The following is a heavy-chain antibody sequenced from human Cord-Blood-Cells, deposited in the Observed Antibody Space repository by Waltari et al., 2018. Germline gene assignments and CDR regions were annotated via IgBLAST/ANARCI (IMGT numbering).Heavy chain of an antibody. D-gene: IGHD5-12*01. CDR2: IYYSGST. J-gene: IGHJ4*02. CDR3: AREGVGGYAAFDY. V-gene: IGHV4-31*02. Sequence: QHPGKGLEWSGYIYYSGSTYYNPSLKSRVTISVDTSKNQFSLKLSSVTAADTAVYYCAREGVGGYAAFDYWGQGTLVTVSS.